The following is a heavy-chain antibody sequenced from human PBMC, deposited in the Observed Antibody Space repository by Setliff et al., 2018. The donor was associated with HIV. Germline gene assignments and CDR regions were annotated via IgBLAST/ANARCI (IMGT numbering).Heavy chain of an antibody. V-gene: IGHV1-69*13. CDR1: GGTFSSYA. D-gene: IGHD1-26*01. Sequence: SVKVSCKASGGTFSSYAISWVRQAPGQGLEWMGGIIPIFGTANYAQKFQGRVTITADESTNTAYMELSSLRSEDTTVYYCASGSHGEGATDYWGLGTLVTVSS. CDR2: IIPIFGTA. CDR3: ASGSHGEGATDY. J-gene: IGHJ4*02.